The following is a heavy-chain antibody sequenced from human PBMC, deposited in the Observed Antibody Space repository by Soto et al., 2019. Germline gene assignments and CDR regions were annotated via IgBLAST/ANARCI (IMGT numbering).Heavy chain of an antibody. CDR1: GYTFTSYG. CDR3: ARDTNYYDSSSPTNWFDP. CDR2: ISAYNGNT. Sequence: QVQLVQSGAEVKKPGASVKVSCKASGYTFTSYGISWVRQAPGQGLEWMGWISAYNGNTNYAQKLQGRVTMTTDTSTSTADMELRSLRSDDTAVYYCARDTNYYDSSSPTNWFDPWGQGTLVTVSS. D-gene: IGHD3-22*01. J-gene: IGHJ5*02. V-gene: IGHV1-18*01.